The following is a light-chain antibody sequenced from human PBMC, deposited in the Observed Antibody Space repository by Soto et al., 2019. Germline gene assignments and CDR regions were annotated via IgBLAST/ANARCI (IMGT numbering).Light chain of an antibody. V-gene: IGLV2-14*01. CDR1: SSDVGGYNY. J-gene: IGLJ2*01. CDR2: DVT. CDR3: SSYRSSSTFVV. Sequence: QSVLTRPASVSGSPGQSITISCTGTSSDVGGYNYVSWYQQHPGKAPKLMIYDVTNRPSGVSNRFSGSKSGNTASLTISGLQAEDEADYYCSSYRSSSTFVVFGGGTKVTVL.